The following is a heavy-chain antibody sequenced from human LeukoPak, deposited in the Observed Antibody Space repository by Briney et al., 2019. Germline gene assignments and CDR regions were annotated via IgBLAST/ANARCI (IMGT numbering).Heavy chain of an antibody. Sequence: GGYLRLYCVASGFTISTTWRSRVRQSPGRGLEWLASIKKDGSEKYYVDSVKGRFTISRDNAKNSLYLQMNSLRAEDTAVYYCARDRRAMVRGVIRKGFDYWGQGTLVTVSS. J-gene: IGHJ4*02. CDR2: IKKDGSEK. CDR1: GFTISTTW. D-gene: IGHD3-10*01. V-gene: IGHV3-7*01. CDR3: ARDRRAMVRGVIRKGFDY.